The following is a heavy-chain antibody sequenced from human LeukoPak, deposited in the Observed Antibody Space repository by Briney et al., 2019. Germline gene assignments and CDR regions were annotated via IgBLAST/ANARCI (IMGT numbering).Heavy chain of an antibody. J-gene: IGHJ4*02. V-gene: IGHV3-64*02. Sequence: PGGSLRLSFAASGFIFNSYAMHWVRQAPGRGLEYVSAITSSGNNIFYADSVKGRFTISRDNTKNTLYLQMGSLRAEDMAVYYCTRGPGYDYVWGSFRADYWGQGTLVTVSS. CDR2: ITSSGNNI. CDR3: TRGPGYDYVWGSFRADY. CDR1: GFIFNSYA. D-gene: IGHD3-16*02.